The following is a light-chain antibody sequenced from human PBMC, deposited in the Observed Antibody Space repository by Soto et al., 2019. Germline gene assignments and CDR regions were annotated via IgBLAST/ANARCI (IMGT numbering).Light chain of an antibody. V-gene: IGKV3-15*01. CDR2: GAS. J-gene: IGKJ4*01. Sequence: EIVMTQSPATLSVSPGERATLSCRASQSVSSNLAWYQQKPGQAPRLLIYGASTRATAIPARFSGSGSGTEFTLTISSLQSEDFAVYYCQQYDNWLTFGGGTKVEIK. CDR3: QQYDNWLT. CDR1: QSVSSN.